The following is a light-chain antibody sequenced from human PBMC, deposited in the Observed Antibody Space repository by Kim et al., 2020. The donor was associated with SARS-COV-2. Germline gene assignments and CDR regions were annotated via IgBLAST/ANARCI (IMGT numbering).Light chain of an antibody. Sequence: SVSPGERATLSCRARQSVSSNLAWYQQKPGQAPRLLIYGASTRAAGIPTRLSGSGSGTEFTLTISSLQSEDFAVYYCHQFNNWPHTFGQGTKLEI. CDR2: GAS. CDR1: QSVSSN. V-gene: IGKV3-15*01. J-gene: IGKJ2*01. CDR3: HQFNNWPHT.